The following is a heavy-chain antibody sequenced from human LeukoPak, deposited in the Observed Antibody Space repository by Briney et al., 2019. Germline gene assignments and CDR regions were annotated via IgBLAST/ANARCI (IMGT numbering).Heavy chain of an antibody. CDR2: INHSGST. Sequence: SETLSLTCAVYSGSFSGYYWSWIRQPPGKGLEWIGEINHSGSTNYNPSLKSRVTISVDTSKNQFSLKLSSVTAADTAVYYCARGRIAARRINWFDPWGQGTLVTVSS. J-gene: IGHJ5*02. D-gene: IGHD6-6*01. CDR3: ARGRIAARRINWFDP. CDR1: SGSFSGYY. V-gene: IGHV4-34*01.